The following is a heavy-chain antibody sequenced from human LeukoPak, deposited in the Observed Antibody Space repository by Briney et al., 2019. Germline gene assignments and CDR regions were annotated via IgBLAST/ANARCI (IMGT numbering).Heavy chain of an antibody. CDR1: GFTFNNYG. D-gene: IGHD3-16*01. CDR3: ARRGTPNAFDL. CDR2: LWYDGTNE. Sequence: PGGSLRLSCAASGFTFNNYGMHWVRQAPGRGLEWVALLWYDGTNENYADSVKGRFTISRDNSKNTMYLQMNNLRAEDTAVHYCARRGTPNAFDLWGQGTMVTVSS. J-gene: IGHJ3*01. V-gene: IGHV3-33*01.